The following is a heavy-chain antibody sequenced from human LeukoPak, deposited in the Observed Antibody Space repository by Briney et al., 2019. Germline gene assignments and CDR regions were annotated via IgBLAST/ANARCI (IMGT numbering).Heavy chain of an antibody. Sequence: ASVKVSCKPSGYTLTAYYIYWVRQAPGQGLEWMGRINPNSGGTDYAQNFQGRVTMTGDTSISTEYMELSRLRSDDTAVYYCARGYCSGGTCYLVENWLDPWGQGTLVTVSS. V-gene: IGHV1-2*06. CDR2: INPNSGGT. CDR1: GYTLTAYY. J-gene: IGHJ5*02. D-gene: IGHD2-15*01. CDR3: ARGYCSGGTCYLVENWLDP.